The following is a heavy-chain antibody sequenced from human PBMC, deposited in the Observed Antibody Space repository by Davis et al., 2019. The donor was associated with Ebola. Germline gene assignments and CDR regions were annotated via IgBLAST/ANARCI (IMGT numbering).Heavy chain of an antibody. J-gene: IGHJ4*02. CDR1: GYTFTSYA. Sequence: SVTVSCKASGYTFTSYAISWVRQAPGQGLEWMGGIIPIFGTANYAQKFQGRVTITADESTSTAYMELSSLRSEDTAVYYCARCRLPYDSFNYWGQGTLVTVSS. CDR3: ARCRLPYDSFNY. V-gene: IGHV1-69*13. CDR2: IIPIFGTA. D-gene: IGHD1-1*01.